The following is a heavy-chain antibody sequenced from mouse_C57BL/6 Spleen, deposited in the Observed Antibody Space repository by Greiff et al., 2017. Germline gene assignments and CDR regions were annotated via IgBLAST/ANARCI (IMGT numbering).Heavy chain of an antibody. CDR1: GYTFTSYW. D-gene: IGHD2-5*01. CDR2: LLPGSGST. V-gene: IGHV1-9*01. J-gene: IGHJ1*03. CDR3: VAYYSNYGYFDV. Sequence: VQLQQSGAELMKPGASVKLSCKATGYTFTSYWIEWVKQRPGHGLAWIGELLPGSGSTNSNEKFKGKATFTADTSSTSAYMQLSSLTTADSALYSCVAYYSNYGYFDVWGTGTTVTVSS.